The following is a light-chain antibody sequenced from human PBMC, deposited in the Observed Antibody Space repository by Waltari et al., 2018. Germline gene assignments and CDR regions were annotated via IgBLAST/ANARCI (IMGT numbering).Light chain of an antibody. J-gene: IGKJ2*03. CDR1: QSVSSS. V-gene: IGKV3D-15*01. CDR3: LQRSNWPHS. CDR2: GAS. Sequence: EIVMTQSPATLSLSPGERATLSCRASQSVSSSLAWYQQKPGQAPRLLIYGASSRATCIPDRFSGSGSGTDFTLTIISLEPEDVVVYYCLQRSNWPHSFGQGTKVEIK.